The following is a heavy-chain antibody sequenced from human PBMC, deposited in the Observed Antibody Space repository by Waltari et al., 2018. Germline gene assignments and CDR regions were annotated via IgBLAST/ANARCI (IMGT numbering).Heavy chain of an antibody. J-gene: IGHJ4*02. Sequence: QVQLVESGGGVVQPGRSLRLSCTASGFRFSNYGMHWVRQAPGKGRGGVAIISFDGNEKHYADSVKGRLTVSRDNSKNTLFLQLNSLRAEDTAVYYCAKELYPGYARRLFDYWGQGTLVTVSS. CDR3: AKELYPGYARRLFDY. V-gene: IGHV3-30*18. CDR2: ISFDGNEK. D-gene: IGHD5-12*01. CDR1: GFRFSNYG.